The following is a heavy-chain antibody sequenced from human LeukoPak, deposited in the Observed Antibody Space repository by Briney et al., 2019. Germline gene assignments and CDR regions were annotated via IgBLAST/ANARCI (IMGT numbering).Heavy chain of an antibody. D-gene: IGHD6-13*01. CDR1: GFTFSSYC. Sequence: GRSLRLSCAASGFTFSSYCMHWVRQAPGKGLEWVAVIWYDGSNKYYADSVKGRFTISRDNSKNTLYLQMNSLRAEDTAVYYCARAGIAVRKGYYYYGMDVWGQGTTVTVSS. J-gene: IGHJ6*02. V-gene: IGHV3-33*01. CDR3: ARAGIAVRKGYYYYGMDV. CDR2: IWYDGSNK.